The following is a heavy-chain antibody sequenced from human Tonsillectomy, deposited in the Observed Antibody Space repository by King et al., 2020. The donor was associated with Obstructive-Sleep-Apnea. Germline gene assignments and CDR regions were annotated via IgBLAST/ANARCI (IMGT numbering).Heavy chain of an antibody. CDR2: IYYSGST. CDR1: GGSISSSSYY. CDR3: GASDTAMFSGNWFDP. Sequence: QLQESGPGLVKPSETLSLTCTVSGGSISSSSYYWGWIRQPPGKGLEWIGSIYYSGSTYYNPSLKSRVTISVDTSKNQFSLKLSSVTAADTAVYYCGASDTAMFSGNWFDPWGQGTLVTVSS. J-gene: IGHJ5*02. D-gene: IGHD5-18*01. V-gene: IGHV4-39*07.